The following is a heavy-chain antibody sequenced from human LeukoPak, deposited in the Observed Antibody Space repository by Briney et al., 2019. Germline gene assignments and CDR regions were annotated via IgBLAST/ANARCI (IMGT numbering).Heavy chain of an antibody. V-gene: IGHV1-18*01. CDR1: GYSFTNFG. D-gene: IGHD1-26*01. J-gene: IGHJ4*02. CDR2: ISAYNGDT. Sequence: GASVKVSCKASGYSFTNFGISWVRQAPGQGLEWMAWISAYNGDTNYAQKLQGRVTMTTDTSTRTVYMELRSLRSDDTAVYYCARDVEPRGPVGVGATRGDYWGQGTLVTVSS. CDR3: ARDVEPRGPVGVGATRGDY.